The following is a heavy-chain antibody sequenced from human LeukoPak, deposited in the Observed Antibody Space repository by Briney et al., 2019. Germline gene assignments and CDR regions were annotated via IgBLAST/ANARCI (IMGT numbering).Heavy chain of an antibody. D-gene: IGHD3-22*01. V-gene: IGHV3-66*01. CDR3: ASDYYDSSGYYYVDY. Sequence: SGGSLRLSCAASGFTFSSYWMSWVRQAPGKGLEWVSVIYSGGSTYYADSVKGRFTISRDNSKNTLYLQMNSLRAEDTAVYYCASDYYDSSGYYYVDYWGQGTLVTVSS. J-gene: IGHJ4*02. CDR1: GFTFSSYW. CDR2: IYSGGST.